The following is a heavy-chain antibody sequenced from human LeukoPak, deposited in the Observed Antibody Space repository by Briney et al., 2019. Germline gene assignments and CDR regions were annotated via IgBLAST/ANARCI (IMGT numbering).Heavy chain of an antibody. CDR1: GFTFSSYS. CDR3: ATYRQVLLPFES. CDR2: ISSPSSTI. D-gene: IGHD2-8*02. Sequence: GGSLRLSCAASGFTFSSYSMNWVRQAPGKGLEWVSYISSPSSTIYYADSVKGRFTISRDNSKSTLSLQMNSLRAEDTAIYYCATYRQVLLPFESWGQGTLVTVSP. V-gene: IGHV3-48*01. J-gene: IGHJ4*02.